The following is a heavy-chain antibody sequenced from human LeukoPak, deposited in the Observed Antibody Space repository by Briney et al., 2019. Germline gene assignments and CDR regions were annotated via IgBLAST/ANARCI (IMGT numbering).Heavy chain of an antibody. J-gene: IGHJ4*02. Sequence: GSLRLSCAASGFTFSSYSMNWVRQPPGRGLEWIANIYDSGSTDYNPSLRSRVTISVDISKNQFSLKVTSVIAADTAVYYCARGRAGDSSGWYSRTGFDYWGQGTLVTVSS. V-gene: IGHV4-34*01. D-gene: IGHD6-19*01. CDR2: IYDSGST. CDR1: GFTFSSYS. CDR3: ARGRAGDSSGWYSRTGFDY.